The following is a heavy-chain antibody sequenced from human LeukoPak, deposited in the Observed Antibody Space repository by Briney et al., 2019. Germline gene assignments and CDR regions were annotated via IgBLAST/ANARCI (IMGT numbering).Heavy chain of an antibody. V-gene: IGHV4-4*07. CDR3: ARAGYSSSWYDSPYYFDY. J-gene: IGHJ4*02. CDR1: GGSISSYY. D-gene: IGHD6-13*01. Sequence: PSETLSLTCTVSGGSISSYYWSWIRQPAGKGLDWIGRIYTSGSTNYNPSLKSRVTMSVDTSKNQFSLKLSSVTAADTAVYYCARAGYSSSWYDSPYYFDYWGQGTLVTVSS. CDR2: IYTSGST.